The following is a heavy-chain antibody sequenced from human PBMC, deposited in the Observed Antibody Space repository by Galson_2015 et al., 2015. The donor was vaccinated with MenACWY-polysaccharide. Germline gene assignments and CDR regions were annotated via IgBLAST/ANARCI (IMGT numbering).Heavy chain of an antibody. CDR2: IGGSGTT. CDR3: AKANSGGICTSGWACWFDP. CDR1: GFTFTNYA. D-gene: IGHD2-15*01. Sequence: SLRLSCAASGFTFTNYAMNWVRQAPGRGLEWVSSIGGSGTTYYADSMKGRFTISRDNSKNMVYLQMNSLRAEDTAIYYCAKANSGGICTSGWACWFDPWGQGSPVIVSS. V-gene: IGHV3-23*01. J-gene: IGHJ5*02.